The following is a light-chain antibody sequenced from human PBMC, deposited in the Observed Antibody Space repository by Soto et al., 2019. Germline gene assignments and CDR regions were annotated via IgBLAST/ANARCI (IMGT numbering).Light chain of an antibody. V-gene: IGLV4-69*01. CDR3: QTWGSGNWE. Sequence: QPVLTQSPSASASLGASVKLTCTLSVGHSDSAIVWHQQQPEKGPRYLMKVDSDGSHNRGHGIPDRFSGSSSGAERYLTISRLQSEDEGDYYCQTWGSGNWEFGGGTKLTVL. CDR2: VDSDGSH. J-gene: IGLJ3*02. CDR1: VGHSDSA.